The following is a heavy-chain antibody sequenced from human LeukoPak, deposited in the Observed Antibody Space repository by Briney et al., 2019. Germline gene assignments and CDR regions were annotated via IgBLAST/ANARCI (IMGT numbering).Heavy chain of an antibody. CDR2: INHSGST. Sequence: SETLSLTCAVYGGSFSGYYWSWIRQPPGKGLEWIGEINHSGSTNYNPSLKSRVTISVDTSKNQFSLKLSSVTAADTAVYYCAREGSSDLGSMDMDVWGQGTTVTVSS. D-gene: IGHD6-19*01. CDR1: GGSFSGYY. J-gene: IGHJ6*02. CDR3: AREGSSDLGSMDMDV. V-gene: IGHV4-34*01.